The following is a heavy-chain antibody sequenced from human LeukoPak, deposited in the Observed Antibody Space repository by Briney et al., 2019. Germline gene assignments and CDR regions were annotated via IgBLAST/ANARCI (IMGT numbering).Heavy chain of an antibody. V-gene: IGHV4-61*08. CDR3: ARNIWGYYGSGSYIFDY. CDR2: IYYSGST. Sequence: NPSQTLSLTCTVSGGSISSGGYYWSWIRQPPGKGLEWIGYIYYSGSTNYNPSLKSRVTISVDTSKNQFSLKLSSVTAADTAVYYCARNIWGYYGSGSYIFDYWGQGTLVTVSS. D-gene: IGHD3-10*01. CDR1: GGSISSGGYY. J-gene: IGHJ4*02.